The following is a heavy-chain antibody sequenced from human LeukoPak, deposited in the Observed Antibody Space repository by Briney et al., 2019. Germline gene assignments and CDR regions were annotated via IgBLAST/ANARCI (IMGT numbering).Heavy chain of an antibody. CDR3: AKARPAIAARVGYYYGMDV. CDR1: GFTFSSYG. J-gene: IGHJ6*02. V-gene: IGHV3-30*18. D-gene: IGHD6-6*01. CDR2: ISYDGSNT. Sequence: GGSLRLSCAASGFTFSSYGMQWVRQAPGKGLEWVAVISYDGSNTYYADSVKGRFTISRDNSKNTLYLQMNSLRVEDTAVYYCAKARPAIAARVGYYYGMDVWGQGTTVTVSS.